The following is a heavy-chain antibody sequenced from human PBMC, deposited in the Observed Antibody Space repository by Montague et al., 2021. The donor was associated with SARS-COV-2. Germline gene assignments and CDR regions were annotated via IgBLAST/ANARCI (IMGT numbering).Heavy chain of an antibody. J-gene: IGHJ4*02. Sequence: SETLSLTCAVYGGSLSGYYWSWIRQPPGEGLEWIAEISHSGSTSYNPSLTSRVTVSVDTSKNQFSLKVNSVTAADTAVYYCARHYSDTLPAVYWGQGTLVTVSS. D-gene: IGHD3-22*01. CDR3: ARHYSDTLPAVY. CDR2: ISHSGST. CDR1: GGSLSGYY. V-gene: IGHV4-34*01.